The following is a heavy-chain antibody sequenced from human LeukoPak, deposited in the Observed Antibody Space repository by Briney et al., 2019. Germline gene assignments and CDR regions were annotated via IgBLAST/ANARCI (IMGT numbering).Heavy chain of an antibody. J-gene: IGHJ4*02. V-gene: IGHV4-39*01. CDR1: GGSISSSSYY. CDR3: ARPSSGWYYFDY. D-gene: IGHD6-19*01. CDR2: IYYSGST. Sequence: SETQSLTCTVSGGSISSSSYYWGWIRQPPGKGLEWIGSIYYSGSTYYNPSLKSRVTISVDTSKNQFSLKLSSVTAADTAVYYCARPSSGWYYFDYWGQGTLVTVSS.